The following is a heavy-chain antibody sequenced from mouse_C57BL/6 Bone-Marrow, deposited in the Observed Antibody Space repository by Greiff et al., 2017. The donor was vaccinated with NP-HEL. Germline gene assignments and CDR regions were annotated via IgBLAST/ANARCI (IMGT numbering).Heavy chain of an antibody. CDR3: ARHGGAHWDGY. Sequence: DVKLVESGGDLVKPGGSLKLSCAASGFTFSSYGMSWVRQTPDKRLEWVATISSGGSYTYYPDSVKGRFTISRDNAKNTLYLQMSSLKSEDTAMYYCARHGGAHWDGYWGQGTTLTVSS. D-gene: IGHD4-1*01. CDR1: GFTFSSYG. V-gene: IGHV5-6*02. CDR2: ISSGGSYT. J-gene: IGHJ2*01.